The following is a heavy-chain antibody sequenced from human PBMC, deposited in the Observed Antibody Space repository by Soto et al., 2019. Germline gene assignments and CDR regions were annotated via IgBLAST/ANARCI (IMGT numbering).Heavy chain of an antibody. V-gene: IGHV1-69*01. CDR1: GGTFSSYA. D-gene: IGHD3-22*01. CDR2: IIPIFGTA. J-gene: IGHJ4*02. CDR3: ACSMQGISYYYDSSGYLF. Sequence: QVQMVQSGAEVKKPGSSVKVSCKASGGTFSSYAISWVRQAPGQGLECMGGIIPIFGTANYAQKFQGRVTITADESTSTAYMELSSLRSEDSAVYYCACSMQGISYYYDSSGYLFWGQGTLVTVSS.